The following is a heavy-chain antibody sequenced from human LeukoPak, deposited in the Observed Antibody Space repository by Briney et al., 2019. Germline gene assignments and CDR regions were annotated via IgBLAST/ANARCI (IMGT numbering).Heavy chain of an antibody. Sequence: PSETLSLTCAVYGGSFSGYYWNWIRQPPGKGLEWIGEINHSGSTNYNPSLKSRVTISVDTSKNQFSLKLSSVTAADTAVYYCARGLLDDYWGQGTLVTVSS. CDR1: GGSFSGYY. CDR3: ARGLLDDY. J-gene: IGHJ4*02. CDR2: INHSGST. V-gene: IGHV4-34*01. D-gene: IGHD3/OR15-3a*01.